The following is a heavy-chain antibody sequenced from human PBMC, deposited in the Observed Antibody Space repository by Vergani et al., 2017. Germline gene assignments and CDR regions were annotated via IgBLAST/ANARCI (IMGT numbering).Heavy chain of an antibody. J-gene: IGHJ4*02. CDR3: ARKGALRRGYYYGSGSPAAFDY. CDR2: INPNSGGT. D-gene: IGHD3-10*01. CDR1: GYTFTGYY. V-gene: IGHV1-2*02. Sequence: QVQLVQSGAEVKKPGASVKVSCKASGYTFTGYYMHWVRQAPGQGLEWMGWINPNSGGTNYAQKFQGRVTMTRDTSISTAYMELSSVTAADTAVYYCARKGALRRGYYYGSGSPAAFDYWGQGTLVTVSS.